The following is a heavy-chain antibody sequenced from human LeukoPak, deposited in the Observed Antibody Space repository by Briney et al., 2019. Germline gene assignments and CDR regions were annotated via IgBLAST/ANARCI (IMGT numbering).Heavy chain of an antibody. CDR1: GFTFSSYT. CDR2: ISSSGLYI. V-gene: IGHV3-21*01. CDR3: AREFEPDYFDY. D-gene: IGHD1-14*01. Sequence: PGGSLRLSCTVSGFTFSSYTTHWVRQAPGKGLEWVSSISSSGLYIYFADSLKGRFTISRDNAKNSLYLQVNSLRAEDTAVYYCAREFEPDYFDYWGQGTLVTVSS. J-gene: IGHJ4*02.